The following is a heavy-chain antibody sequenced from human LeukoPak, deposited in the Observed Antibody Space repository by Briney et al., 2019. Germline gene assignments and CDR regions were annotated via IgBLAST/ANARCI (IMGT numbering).Heavy chain of an antibody. V-gene: IGHV4-61*08. J-gene: IGHJ6*03. CDR2: IYYSGST. CDR3: ARSDCSSTSCPGRGMDV. Sequence: PSQTLSLTCTVSGGSISSGDYYWSWLRQPPGKGLEWIGYIYYSGSTNYNPSLKSRVTISVDTSKNQFSLKLSSVTAADTAVYYCARSDCSSTSCPGRGMDVWGKGTTVTVSS. CDR1: GGSISSGDYY. D-gene: IGHD2-2*01.